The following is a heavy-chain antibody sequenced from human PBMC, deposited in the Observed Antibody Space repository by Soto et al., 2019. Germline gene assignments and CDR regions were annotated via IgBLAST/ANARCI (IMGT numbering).Heavy chain of an antibody. J-gene: IGHJ4*02. Sequence: VQLVESGGGVVQPGRSLRLSCAASGFIFSNYAMYWVRQAPGKGLEWVALISYDGSDKYYADSVKGRFTISRDNSKNTLYLQMDSLRAEDTAAYYCAREGAYCSGGRCYRDYWGQGTLVTVSS. CDR2: ISYDGSDK. D-gene: IGHD2-15*01. V-gene: IGHV3-30-3*01. CDR3: AREGAYCSGGRCYRDY. CDR1: GFIFSNYA.